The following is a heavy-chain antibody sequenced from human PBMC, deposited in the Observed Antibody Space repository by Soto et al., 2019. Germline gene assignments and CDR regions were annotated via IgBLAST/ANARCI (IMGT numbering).Heavy chain of an antibody. Sequence: QVQLVQSGAEVKKPGASVKISCTASGYTVTTHYMHWVRQAPGRGLEWMGAINPGSGAAKYTQTFQDRVTMTRDTSTNTAYMEMCALRSEDTAVFYCARGGEVGVAGSAAFDMWGQGTMVTVSS. V-gene: IGHV1-46*01. CDR2: INPGSGAA. D-gene: IGHD3-3*01. CDR3: ARGGEVGVAGSAAFDM. J-gene: IGHJ3*02. CDR1: GYTVTTHY.